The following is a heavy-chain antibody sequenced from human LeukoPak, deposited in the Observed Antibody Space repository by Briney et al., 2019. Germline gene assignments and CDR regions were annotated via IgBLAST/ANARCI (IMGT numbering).Heavy chain of an antibody. J-gene: IGHJ4*02. Sequence: PGGSLRLSCAASGFNVSNNYMSWVRQAPGKGLEWVSVIYRGGSTYYADSVKGRFTMSRDNSKNTVYLQMDSLRAEDTAVYYCARNYYDNVWGSSPYWGQGTLVTVSS. D-gene: IGHD3-16*01. CDR2: IYRGGST. CDR1: GFNVSNNY. CDR3: ARNYYDNVWGSSPY. V-gene: IGHV3-53*01.